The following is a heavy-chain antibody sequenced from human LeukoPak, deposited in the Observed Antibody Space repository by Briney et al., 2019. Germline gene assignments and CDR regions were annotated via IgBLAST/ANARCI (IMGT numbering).Heavy chain of an antibody. CDR3: ASWRAISSEAN. CDR2: TNEHGSDS. Sequence: GGSLRLSCAASGFTFSDYWVSWLRQAPGKGLEWVAHTNEHGSDSYYVDSVKGRFTISRDNAKNSLYLPMNSLRVEDTAVYYCASWRAISSEANWGQGTLVTVSS. CDR1: GFTFSDYW. D-gene: IGHD6-6*01. J-gene: IGHJ4*02. V-gene: IGHV3-7*01.